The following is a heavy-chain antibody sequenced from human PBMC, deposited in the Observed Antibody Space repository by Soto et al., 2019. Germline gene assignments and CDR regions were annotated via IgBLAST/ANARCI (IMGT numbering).Heavy chain of an antibody. Sequence: ASVKVSCKVSGYTLTELSMHWVRQAPGKGLEWMRGFDPEDGETIYAQKFQGRVTMTEDTSTDTAYMELSSLRSEDTAVYYCATAAKSLVRYFDWYFDYWGQGTLVTVSS. CDR3: ATAAKSLVRYFDWYFDY. CDR1: GYTLTELS. J-gene: IGHJ4*02. CDR2: FDPEDGET. D-gene: IGHD3-9*01. V-gene: IGHV1-24*01.